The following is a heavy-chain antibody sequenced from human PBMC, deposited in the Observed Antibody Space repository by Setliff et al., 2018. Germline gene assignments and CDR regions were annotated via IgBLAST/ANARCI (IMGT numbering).Heavy chain of an antibody. Sequence: LRLSCAASGFSFDDYAMHWVRQAPGKGLEWVSGISWSSGSIAYADSVKGRFTISRDNAKNSLYLQMNSLRTEDTAVYYCARNTDLRNGFDYWGQGTLVTVSS. CDR3: ARNTDLRNGFDY. CDR2: ISWSSGSI. V-gene: IGHV3-9*01. CDR1: GFSFDDYA. J-gene: IGHJ4*02.